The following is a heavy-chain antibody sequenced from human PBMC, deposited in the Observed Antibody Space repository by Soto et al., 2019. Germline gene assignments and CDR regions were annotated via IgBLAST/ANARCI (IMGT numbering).Heavy chain of an antibody. J-gene: IGHJ4*02. D-gene: IGHD2-21*01. V-gene: IGHV4-30-4*01. CDR1: GGSISSGDYY. Sequence: SETLSLTCTVSGGSISSGDYYWTWIRQTPGRGLEYIGYINYSESTYYNPSLQSRFTISIDTSKNQFSLKLSSVTAADTAVSYRARRDSTIAFPYYWDPVTLVTV. CDR2: INYSEST. CDR3: ARRDSTIAFPYY.